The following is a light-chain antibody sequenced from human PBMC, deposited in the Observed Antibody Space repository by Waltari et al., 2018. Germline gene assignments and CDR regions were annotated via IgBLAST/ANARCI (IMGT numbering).Light chain of an antibody. CDR3: QQSDSTPYT. CDR2: AAS. CDR1: QSIGSY. V-gene: IGKV1-39*01. J-gene: IGKJ2*01. Sequence: DIQMTQSPSSLSASVGDRVTITCRASQSIGSYLTWYQQKPGKTPKFLIYAASSLQRGGPSMFSGSRSGTEFTLTISNLQPEDFATYYCQQSDSTPYTFGQGTKLEIK.